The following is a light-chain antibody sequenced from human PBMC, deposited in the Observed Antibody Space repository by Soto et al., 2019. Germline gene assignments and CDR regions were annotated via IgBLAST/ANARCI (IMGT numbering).Light chain of an antibody. Sequence: QSVRTQPASVSGSPGQSITICCAGTSRDVGGYNYVSWYQQHPGKAPKLMISDVRNRPTGVSNRFSGSKSGNTASLTISGLQAEDEADYYCSSYTTSSTLIFGGGTELTVL. CDR3: SSYTTSSTLI. V-gene: IGLV2-14*01. CDR1: SRDVGGYNY. J-gene: IGLJ2*01. CDR2: DVR.